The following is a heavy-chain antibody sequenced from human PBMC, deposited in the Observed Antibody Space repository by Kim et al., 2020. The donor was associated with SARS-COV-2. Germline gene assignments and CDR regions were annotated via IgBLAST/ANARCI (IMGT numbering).Heavy chain of an antibody. V-gene: IGHV3-30*01. Sequence: ADSMKGRVTISRDNSKNTLYLKMNSLRAEDTAVYYGARSIAGSYYYCMDVWGQGTTVTVSS. D-gene: IGHD6-6*01. J-gene: IGHJ6*02. CDR3: ARSIAGSYYYCMDV.